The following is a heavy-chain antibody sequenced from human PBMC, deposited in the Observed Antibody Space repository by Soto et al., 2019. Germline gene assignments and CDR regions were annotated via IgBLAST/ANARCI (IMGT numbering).Heavy chain of an antibody. V-gene: IGHV4-30-2*01. Sequence: NPSLPPAVSRGSTHRGGFSWSWIRQPPGKGLEWIGYIYHSGSTYYNPSLKSRVTISVDRSKNQFSLKLSSVTAADTAVYYCARVPDRWGQGTLVTVSS. CDR1: RGSTHRGGFS. D-gene: IGHD2-2*01. CDR2: IYHSGST. J-gene: IGHJ5*02. CDR3: ARVPDR.